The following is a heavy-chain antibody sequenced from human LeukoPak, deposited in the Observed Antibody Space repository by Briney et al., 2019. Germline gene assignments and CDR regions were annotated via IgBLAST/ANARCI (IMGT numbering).Heavy chain of an antibody. CDR3: ARVPYGGYDLYFES. CDR1: GFTFSDYY. CDR2: ISNSGINI. D-gene: IGHD5-12*01. V-gene: IGHV3-11*01. J-gene: IGHJ4*02. Sequence: GGSRRLSCAASGFTFSDYYMSWIRQAPGKGLEWVSYISNSGINIYYTDSVKGRLTISRDNAKNSLYLQMNSLRVEDTAVYYCARVPYGGYDLYFESWGQGTLVSVSS.